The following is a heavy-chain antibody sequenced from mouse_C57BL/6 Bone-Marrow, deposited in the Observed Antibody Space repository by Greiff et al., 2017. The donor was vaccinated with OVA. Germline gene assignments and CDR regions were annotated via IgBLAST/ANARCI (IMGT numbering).Heavy chain of an antibody. J-gene: IGHJ3*01. CDR2: IDPANGNT. V-gene: IGHV14-3*01. D-gene: IGHD1-1*01. CDR3: ARSRAYYYGSRTAWFAY. Sequence: EVQLQQSVAELVRPGASVKLSCTASGFNIKNTYMHWVKQRPEQGLEWIGRIDPANGNTKYAPKFQGKATITADTSSNAAYLQLSSLTSEDTAIYYCARSRAYYYGSRTAWFAYWGQGTLVTVSA. CDR1: GFNIKNTY.